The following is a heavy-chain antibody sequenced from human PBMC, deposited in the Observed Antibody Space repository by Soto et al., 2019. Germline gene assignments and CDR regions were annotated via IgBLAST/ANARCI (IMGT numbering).Heavy chain of an antibody. CDR2: IDYSGST. Sequence: QVQLQESGPGLVKPSQTLSLTCTVSGGSISSGDYYWVWIRQPPGKGLEWIGYIDYSGSTYYAPSLRSRVTISVDTSKNQFSLKLSSVTAADTAVYYCARDHRSYYDSSGYYSHWGQGTLVTVSS. CDR3: ARDHRSYYDSSGYYSH. CDR1: GGSISSGDYY. V-gene: IGHV4-30-4*01. J-gene: IGHJ4*02. D-gene: IGHD3-22*01.